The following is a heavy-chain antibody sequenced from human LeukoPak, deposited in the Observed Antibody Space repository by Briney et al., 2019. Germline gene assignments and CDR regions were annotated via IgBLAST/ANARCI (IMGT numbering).Heavy chain of an antibody. CDR2: ISAYNGNT. D-gene: IGHD3-9*01. CDR3: ASAYYDILGGHFDY. CDR1: GYTFTSYG. Sequence: GASVKVSRKASGYTFTSYGISWVRQAPGQGLEWMGWISAYNGNTNYAQKLQGRVTMTTDTSTSTAYMELRSLRSDDTAVYYCASAYYDILGGHFDYWGQGTLVTVSS. V-gene: IGHV1-18*01. J-gene: IGHJ4*02.